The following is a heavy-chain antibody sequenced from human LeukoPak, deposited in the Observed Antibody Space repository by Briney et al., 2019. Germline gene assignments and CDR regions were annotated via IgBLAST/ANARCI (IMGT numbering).Heavy chain of an antibody. J-gene: IGHJ3*02. Sequence: ASVKVSCKASGGTFSSYTISWVRQAPGQGLEWMGRIIPILGIANYAQKFQGRVTITADKSTSTAYMELSSLRSEDTAVYYCARDGRNMVVVITHVTGAFDIWGQGTMVNVSS. CDR2: IIPILGIA. CDR1: GGTFSSYT. CDR3: ARDGRNMVVVITHVTGAFDI. D-gene: IGHD3-22*01. V-gene: IGHV1-69*04.